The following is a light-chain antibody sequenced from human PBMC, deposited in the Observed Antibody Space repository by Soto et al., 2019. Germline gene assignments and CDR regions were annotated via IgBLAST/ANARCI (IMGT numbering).Light chain of an antibody. CDR2: DVS. CDR3: SSFTTTFTYV. V-gene: IGLV2-14*03. Sequence: QSVLTQPASVSGSPGQSIAISCTGTSSDVGAYNYVSWYQQHPGRTPRLIIYDVSDRPSGVSNRFSGSKSGNTASLTISGLQAEDEADYYCSSFTTTFTYVFGTGTQLTVL. CDR1: SSDVGAYNY. J-gene: IGLJ1*01.